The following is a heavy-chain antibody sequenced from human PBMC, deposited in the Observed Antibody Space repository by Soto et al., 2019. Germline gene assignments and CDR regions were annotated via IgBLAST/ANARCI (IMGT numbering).Heavy chain of an antibody. V-gene: IGHV4-34*01. J-gene: IGHJ6*03. D-gene: IGHD2-8*01. CDR2: INHSGST. CDR3: AREWGGSPCTNGVCYRHVPNYYYYMDV. Sequence: SETLSLTCAVYGGSFSGYYWSWIRQPPGKGLEWIGEINHSGSTNYNPSLKSRVTISVDTSKNQFSLKLSSVTAADTAVYYCAREWGGSPCTNGVCYRHVPNYYYYMDVWGKGTTVTVSS. CDR1: GGSFSGYY.